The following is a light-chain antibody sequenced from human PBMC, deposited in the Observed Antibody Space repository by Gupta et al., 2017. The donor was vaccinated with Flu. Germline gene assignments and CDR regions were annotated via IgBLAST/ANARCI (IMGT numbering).Light chain of an antibody. CDR3: LQSYGTPRT. V-gene: IGKV1-39*01. CDR2: AAF. CDR1: HTISDL. Sequence: GDRVTITCRASHTISDLLNWYQKKPGKAPNLLIYAAFRLQSGVPSRFSGSGSGTDFTLTISNLQPEDFATYYCLQSYGTPRTFGQGTTLEI. J-gene: IGKJ2*01.